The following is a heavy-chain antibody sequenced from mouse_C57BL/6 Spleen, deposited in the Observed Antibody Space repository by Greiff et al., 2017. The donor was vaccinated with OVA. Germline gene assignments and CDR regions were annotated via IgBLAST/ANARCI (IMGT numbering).Heavy chain of an antibody. J-gene: IGHJ4*01. CDR1: GFSLTSYG. V-gene: IGHV2-2*01. CDR2: IWSGGST. CDR3: ASYYDGGGYYAMDY. Sequence: QVQLKESGPGLVQPSQSLSITCTVSGFSLTSYGVHWVRQSPGKGLEWLGVIWSGGSTDYNAAFISRLSISKDNSKSQVFFKMNSLQADDTAIYYCASYYDGGGYYAMDYWGQGTSVTVSS. D-gene: IGHD1-1*01.